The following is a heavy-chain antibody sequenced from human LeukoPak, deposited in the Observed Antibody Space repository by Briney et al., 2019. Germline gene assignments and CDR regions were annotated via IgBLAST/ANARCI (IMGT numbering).Heavy chain of an antibody. Sequence: SETLSLTCTVSGGSISGYYWSWIRQPAGKGLEWIGRIYTSGSTNYNPSPKSRVTMSVDTSKNQFSLKLSSVTAADTAVYYCARGGYSSSSGSDAFDIWGQGTMVTVSS. CDR2: IYTSGST. D-gene: IGHD6-6*01. V-gene: IGHV4-4*07. CDR1: GGSISGYY. CDR3: ARGGYSSSSGSDAFDI. J-gene: IGHJ3*02.